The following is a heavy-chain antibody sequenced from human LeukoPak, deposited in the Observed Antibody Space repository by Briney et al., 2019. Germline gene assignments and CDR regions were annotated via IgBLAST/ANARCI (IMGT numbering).Heavy chain of an antibody. Sequence: GGSLRLSCAASGFTFSSYAMSWVRQAPGKGLEWVSAISGSGGSTYYADSVKGRFTISRDNCKNTLYLQMNSLRAEDTAVYYCAKAFYDYVWGSYRHPYYFDYWGQGTLVTVSS. CDR2: ISGSGGST. J-gene: IGHJ4*02. CDR3: AKAFYDYVWGSYRHPYYFDY. D-gene: IGHD3-16*02. V-gene: IGHV3-23*01. CDR1: GFTFSSYA.